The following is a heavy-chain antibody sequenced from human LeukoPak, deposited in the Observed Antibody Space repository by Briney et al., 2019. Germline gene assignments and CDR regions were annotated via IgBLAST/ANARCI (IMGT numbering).Heavy chain of an antibody. Sequence: GGSLRLSCAASGFTFSSYWMSWVRQAPGKGLEWVANIKQDGSEKYYVDSVKGRFTISRDNAKDSLYLQMNSLRAEDTAVYYYARRTGGLKMTKVTTWEFDYWGQGTLVTVSS. J-gene: IGHJ4*02. CDR2: IKQDGSEK. CDR3: ARRTGGLKMTKVTTWEFDY. CDR1: GFTFSSYW. D-gene: IGHD4-17*01. V-gene: IGHV3-7*01.